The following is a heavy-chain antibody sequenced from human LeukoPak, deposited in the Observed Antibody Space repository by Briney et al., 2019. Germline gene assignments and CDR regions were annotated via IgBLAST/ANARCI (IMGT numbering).Heavy chain of an antibody. V-gene: IGHV1-46*01. CDR1: GYTFTSYY. J-gene: IGHJ6*02. D-gene: IGHD3-10*01. CDR3: ARGGVVTMVRGVIIWFYYYGMDV. CDR2: INPSGGST. Sequence: GASVKVPCKASGYTFTSYYMHWVRQAPGQGLEWMGIINPSGGSTSYAQKFQGRVTMTRDTSTSTVYMELSSLRSEDTAVYYCARGGVVTMVRGVIIWFYYYGMDVWGQGTTVTVSS.